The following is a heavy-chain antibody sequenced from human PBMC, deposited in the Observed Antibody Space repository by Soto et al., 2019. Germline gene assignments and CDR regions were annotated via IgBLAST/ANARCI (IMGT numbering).Heavy chain of an antibody. CDR2: IYHPGTT. V-gene: IGHV4-4*02. D-gene: IGHD6-19*01. J-gene: IGHJ4*02. CDR1: GGSISSSNW. CDR3: ARDPGRALAVD. Sequence: QVQLQESGPGLVNPSGTMSLTCAVSGGSISSSNWWSWVRQPPGKGLEGIGEIYHPGTTNYNPSLNGRVSILVDTSKNQFSLPLSPVTAADTAIYYCARDPGRALAVDWGEGTLVTVSS.